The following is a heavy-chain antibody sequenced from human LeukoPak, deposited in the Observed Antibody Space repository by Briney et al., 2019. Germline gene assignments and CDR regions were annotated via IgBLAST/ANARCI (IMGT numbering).Heavy chain of an antibody. CDR2: IYYSGST. D-gene: IGHD6-13*01. CDR3: ARLGVLQQLA. Sequence: SETLSLTCTVSGGPISSSSYYWGWIRQPPGKGLEWIGSIYYSGSTYYNPSLKSRVTISVDTSKNQVSLKLSSVTAADTAVYYCARLGVLQQLAWGQGTLVTVSS. J-gene: IGHJ5*02. CDR1: GGPISSSSYY. V-gene: IGHV4-39*01.